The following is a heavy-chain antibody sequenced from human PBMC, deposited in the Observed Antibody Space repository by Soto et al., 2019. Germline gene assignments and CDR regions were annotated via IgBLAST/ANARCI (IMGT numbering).Heavy chain of an antibody. CDR2: ISSSGSYI. V-gene: IGHV3-21*01. D-gene: IGHD3-22*01. J-gene: IGHJ4*02. CDR1: GFTFSSYS. Sequence: EVQLVEYGGGLVKPGGSLRLSCAASGFTFSSYSMNWVRQAPGKGLEWVSSISSSGSYIYYADSVKGRFTISRDNAKNSLYLQMNSLRAEDTAVYYCARASYYYDGSGYHGYWGQGTLVTVSS. CDR3: ARASYYYDGSGYHGY.